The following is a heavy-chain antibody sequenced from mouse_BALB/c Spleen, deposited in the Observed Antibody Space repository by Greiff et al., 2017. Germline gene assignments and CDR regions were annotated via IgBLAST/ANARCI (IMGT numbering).Heavy chain of an antibody. Sequence: EVQLVESGGGLVKLGGSLKLSCAASGFTFSSYYMSWVRQTPEKRLELVAAINSNGGSTYYPDTVKGRFTISRDNAKNTLYLQMSSLKSEDTALYYCARLRDYRYEDYWGQGTTLTVSS. CDR1: GFTFSSYY. J-gene: IGHJ2*01. V-gene: IGHV5-6-2*01. CDR3: ARLRDYRYEDY. D-gene: IGHD2-14*01. CDR2: INSNGGST.